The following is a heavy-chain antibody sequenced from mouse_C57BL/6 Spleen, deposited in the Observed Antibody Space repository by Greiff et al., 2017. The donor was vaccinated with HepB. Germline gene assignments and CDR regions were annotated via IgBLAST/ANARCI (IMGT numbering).Heavy chain of an antibody. CDR3: ASWGDYFDY. CDR1: GYSITSGYY. CDR2: ISYDGSN. Sequence: DVQLQESGPGLVKPSQSLSLTCSVTGYSITSGYYWNWIRQFPGNKLEWMGYISYDGSNNYNPSLKNRISITRDTSKNQFFLKLNSVTTEDTATYYCASWGDYFDYWGQGTTLTVSS. V-gene: IGHV3-6*01. J-gene: IGHJ2*01. D-gene: IGHD4-1*01.